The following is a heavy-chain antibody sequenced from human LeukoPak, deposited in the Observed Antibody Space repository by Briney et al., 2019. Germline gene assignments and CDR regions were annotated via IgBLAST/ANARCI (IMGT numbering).Heavy chain of an antibody. D-gene: IGHD6-19*01. Sequence: SETLSLTCTVSGGSISSYYWSWIRQPPGKGLEWIGYIYYSGSTNYNPSLKSRVTISVDTSKNQFSLKLSSVTAADTAVCYCARYSSGWSGEYGMDVWGQGTTVTVSS. CDR3: ARYSSGWSGEYGMDV. J-gene: IGHJ6*02. CDR1: GGSISSYY. CDR2: IYYSGST. V-gene: IGHV4-59*01.